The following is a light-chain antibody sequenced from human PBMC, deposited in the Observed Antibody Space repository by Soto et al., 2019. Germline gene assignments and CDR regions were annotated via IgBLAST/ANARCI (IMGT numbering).Light chain of an antibody. V-gene: IGKV3-15*01. CDR2: GAS. Sequence: EIVLTPSPATLSLSPGERATLSCRASQSVSSYLAWYQQKPGQAPRLLIYGASTRATGIPVRFSGSGFGTEFTLTISSLQSEDFAVYYCQQYKNWPLFGQGTRLENK. J-gene: IGKJ5*01. CDR3: QQYKNWPL. CDR1: QSVSSY.